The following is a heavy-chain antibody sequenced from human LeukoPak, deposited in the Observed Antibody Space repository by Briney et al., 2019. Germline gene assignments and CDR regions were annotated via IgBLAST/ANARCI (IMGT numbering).Heavy chain of an antibody. V-gene: IGHV3-69-1*01. Sequence: GGSLRLSCAVSGHTFSDYGMNWVRQAPGKGLEWGSYISRSGVIHYADSVKGRFTISRDNAKNPLYLKMNSLGAEDTAGYYCARDDNWAFDYWGQGTLVTVSS. CDR3: ARDDNWAFDY. CDR1: GHTFSDYG. CDR2: ISRSGVI. J-gene: IGHJ4*02. D-gene: IGHD1-1*01.